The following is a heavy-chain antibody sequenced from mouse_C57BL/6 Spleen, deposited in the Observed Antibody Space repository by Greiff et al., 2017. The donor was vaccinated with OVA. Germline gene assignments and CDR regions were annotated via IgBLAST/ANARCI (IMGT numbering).Heavy chain of an antibody. D-gene: IGHD1-1*01. CDR2: INPNNGGT. J-gene: IGHJ1*03. CDR1: GYTFTDYN. CDR3: ARGEDYGSSYVRYFDV. Sequence: VQLQQSGPELVKPGASVKIPCKASGYTFTDYNMDWVKQSHGKSLEWIGDINPNNGGTIYNQKFKGKATLTVDKSSSTAYMELRSLTSEDTAVYYCARGEDYGSSYVRYFDVWGTGTTVTVSS. V-gene: IGHV1-18*01.